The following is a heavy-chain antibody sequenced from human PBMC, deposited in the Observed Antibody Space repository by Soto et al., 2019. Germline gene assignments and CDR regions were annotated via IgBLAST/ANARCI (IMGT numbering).Heavy chain of an antibody. CDR2: VNPILSMS. Sequence: QVQLVQSGAEVKRPGSSVKVSCKASGDTFNFYSINWVRQAPGLGLEWMGRVNPILSMSNYAQRFQGRVTXTXDXPTSTAYIELSGLRSEDTAIYYCATSYGSGYRAFDFWGQGALVTVSS. D-gene: IGHD3-10*01. CDR3: ATSYGSGYRAFDF. CDR1: GDTFNFYS. V-gene: IGHV1-69*04. J-gene: IGHJ4*02.